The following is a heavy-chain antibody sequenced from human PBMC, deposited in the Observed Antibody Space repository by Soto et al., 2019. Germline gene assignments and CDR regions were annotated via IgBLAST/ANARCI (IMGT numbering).Heavy chain of an antibody. CDR1: GFTFSSYG. J-gene: IGHJ6*02. Sequence: QVQLVESGGGVVQPGRSLRLSCAASGFTFSSYGMHWVRQAPGKGLEWVAVILSDGSTKYYADSVKGRFTISRDISNTLYLQMNNLRAEDTALYYCARDLRRGYSMDVWGQGTTVTVSS. CDR3: ARDLRRGYSMDV. V-gene: IGHV3-33*01. CDR2: ILSDGSTK.